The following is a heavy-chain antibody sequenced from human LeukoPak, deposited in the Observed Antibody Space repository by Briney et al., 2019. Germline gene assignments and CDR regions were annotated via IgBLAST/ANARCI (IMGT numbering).Heavy chain of an antibody. D-gene: IGHD2-2*01. CDR3: ARAYCSSTSCYDARFDP. Sequence: ASVKVSCKASGYTFTSYGISWVRQAPGQGLEGMGWISAYNGNTNYAQKLQGRVTMTTDTSTSTAYMELRSLRSDDTAVYYCARAYCSSTSCYDARFDPWGQGTLVTVSS. CDR1: GYTFTSYG. J-gene: IGHJ5*02. CDR2: ISAYNGNT. V-gene: IGHV1-18*01.